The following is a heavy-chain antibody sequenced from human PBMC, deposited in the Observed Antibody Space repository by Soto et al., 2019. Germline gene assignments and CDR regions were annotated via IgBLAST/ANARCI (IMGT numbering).Heavy chain of an antibody. CDR3: ARQTLAVAGTYYYYGMDV. CDR1: GYSFTNYW. V-gene: IGHV5-51*01. J-gene: IGHJ6*02. CDR2: IYPGDSDT. Sequence: PGESLKISCKGSGYSFTNYWIAWVRQMPGKGLEWMGVIYPGDSDTRYSPSFQGQVTISADKSISTAYLQWRSLKASDTAMYYCARQTLAVAGTYYYYGMDVWGQGTTVTVSS. D-gene: IGHD6-19*01.